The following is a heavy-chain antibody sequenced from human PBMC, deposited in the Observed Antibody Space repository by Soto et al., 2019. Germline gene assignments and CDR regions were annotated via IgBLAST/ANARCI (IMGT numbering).Heavy chain of an antibody. Sequence: QVQLVQSGAEVKKPGASVKVSCKASGYTFTGYYMHWVRQAPGQGLEWMGWINPNSGGTNYAQKFQGWLPMPRERSMSTAYMELSRLRSDDTAVYYCARDGEQLVGGYYCYCGMDVWGQGTTVTVSS. J-gene: IGHJ6*02. D-gene: IGHD6-6*01. CDR3: ARDGEQLVGGYYCYCGMDV. CDR1: GYTFTGYY. V-gene: IGHV1-2*04. CDR2: INPNSGGT.